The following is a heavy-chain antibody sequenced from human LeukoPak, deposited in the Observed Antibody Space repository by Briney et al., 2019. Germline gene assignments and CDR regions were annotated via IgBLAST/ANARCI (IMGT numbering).Heavy chain of an antibody. J-gene: IGHJ3*02. V-gene: IGHV4-34*01. CDR2: INHSGST. D-gene: IGHD6-13*01. CDR3: ARDLYSSRTNEAFVI. Sequence: SETLSLTCAVYGGSFSGYYWSWIRQPPGKGLEWIGEINHSGSTNYNPSLKSRVTISVDTSKNQFSLRLSSVTAADTAVYYCARDLYSSRTNEAFVIWGQGIMVTVSS. CDR1: GGSFSGYY.